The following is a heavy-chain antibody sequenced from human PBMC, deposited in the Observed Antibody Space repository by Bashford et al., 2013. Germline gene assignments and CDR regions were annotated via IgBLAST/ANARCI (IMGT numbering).Heavy chain of an antibody. CDR2: VSGSGGTT. CDR3: ATMVRGVISHFDY. J-gene: IGHJ4*02. Sequence: SGGSLRLSCAASGFTFSSYAMSWVRQAPGKGLEWVSTVSGSGGTTYYADSVKGRVTISRENSKNTLFLQMNSLRAEDTAVYYCATMVRGVISHFDYWGQGTLVTVSS. CDR1: GFTFSSYA. V-gene: IGHV3-23*01. D-gene: IGHD3-10*01.